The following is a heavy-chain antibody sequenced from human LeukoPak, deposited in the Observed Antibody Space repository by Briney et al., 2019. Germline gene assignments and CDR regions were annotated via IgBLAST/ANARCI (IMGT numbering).Heavy chain of an antibody. Sequence: ASVKVSCKASGYTFTSYGISWVRQAPGQGLEWMGGIIPIFGTANYAQKFQGRVTITADESTSTAYMELSSLRSDDTAVYYCARPNRGSYYGYWGQGTLVTVSS. V-gene: IGHV1-69*13. D-gene: IGHD1-26*01. CDR3: ARPNRGSYYGY. J-gene: IGHJ4*02. CDR1: GYTFTSYG. CDR2: IIPIFGTA.